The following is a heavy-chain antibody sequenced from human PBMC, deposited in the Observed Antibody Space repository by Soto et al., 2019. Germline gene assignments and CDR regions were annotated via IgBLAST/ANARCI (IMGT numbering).Heavy chain of an antibody. D-gene: IGHD2-15*01. Sequence: QVQLQESGPGLVKPSETLSLTCTVSGGSMSSYYWSWIRQPPGKGLEWIGYIYYSGRTKYNSSLKSPVTISVDTAKNQFSLKLTSVTAADTAVYYCGRSYCRDGVSSNGFDPWGQGTLVTVPS. J-gene: IGHJ5*02. CDR2: IYYSGRT. CDR1: GGSMSSYY. CDR3: GRSYCRDGVSSNGFDP. V-gene: IGHV4-59*01.